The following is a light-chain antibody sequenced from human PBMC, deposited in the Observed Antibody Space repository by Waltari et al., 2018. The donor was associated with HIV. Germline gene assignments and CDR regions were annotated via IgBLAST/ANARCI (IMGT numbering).Light chain of an antibody. J-gene: IGKJ4*01. V-gene: IGKV1-39*01. CDR2: AAS. CDR3: QQSYS. Sequence: DIQMTQSPSSLSASVGDRVTITCRASQSISSYLNWYQQKPGKAPKLLIYAASSLQSGVPSRFSGSGSGTDFTLTISSLQPEDFATYYCQQSYSFCGGTKVEIK. CDR1: QSISSY.